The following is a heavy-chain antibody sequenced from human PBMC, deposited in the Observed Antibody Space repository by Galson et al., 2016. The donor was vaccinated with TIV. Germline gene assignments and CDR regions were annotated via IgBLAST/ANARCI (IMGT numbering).Heavy chain of an antibody. D-gene: IGHD5-18*01. CDR3: ARIHRSYGMDG. CDR1: GFSFSSYG. V-gene: IGHV3-33*08. Sequence: SLRLSCAASGFSFSSYGMHWVRQAPGKGLEWVAIISYDGSDKDYTDSVKGRFTISRDKSKNTLYLQMDSVRVEDTATYYCARIHRSYGMDGWGQGTTVTVSS. J-gene: IGHJ6*02. CDR2: ISYDGSDK.